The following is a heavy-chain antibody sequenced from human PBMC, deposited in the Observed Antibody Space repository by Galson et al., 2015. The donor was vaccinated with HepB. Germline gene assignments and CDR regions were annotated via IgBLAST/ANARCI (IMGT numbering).Heavy chain of an antibody. D-gene: IGHD5-18*01. CDR3: TSGYTSGRYYSDY. Sequence: SVKVSCKASGYTFTSYYMHWVRQAPGQGLEWMGIINPSGGSTSYAQKFQGRVTMTRDTSTSTVYMELSSLRSEDTAVYYCTSGYTSGRYYSDYWGQGTLVTVSS. V-gene: IGHV1-46*01. J-gene: IGHJ4*02. CDR1: GYTFTSYY. CDR2: INPSGGST.